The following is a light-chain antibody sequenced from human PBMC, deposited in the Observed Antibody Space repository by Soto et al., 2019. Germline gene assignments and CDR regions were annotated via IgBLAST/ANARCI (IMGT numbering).Light chain of an antibody. V-gene: IGLV2-23*02. J-gene: IGLJ2*01. Sequence: QSALTQPASVSGSPGQSITISCTGTSSDVGSYDLVSWYQQHPDQAPKLLLFEVSKRPSGVSIRFSGSKSGNTASLTISGLQPEADAYYYCCADGTPWLFGGGTKVTVL. CDR1: SSDVGSYDL. CDR2: EVS. CDR3: CADGTPWL.